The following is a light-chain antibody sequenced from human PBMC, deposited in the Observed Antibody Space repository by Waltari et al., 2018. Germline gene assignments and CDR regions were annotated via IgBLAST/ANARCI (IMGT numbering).Light chain of an antibody. CDR3: TSYTSSNTYV. CDR2: DVS. Sequence: WYQENPGKAPKFMIYDVSKRPSGVSKRFSGSKSGNTASLTISGLQAEDEADYYCTSYTSSNTYVFGTVTKVTVL. V-gene: IGLV2-14*04. J-gene: IGLJ1*01.